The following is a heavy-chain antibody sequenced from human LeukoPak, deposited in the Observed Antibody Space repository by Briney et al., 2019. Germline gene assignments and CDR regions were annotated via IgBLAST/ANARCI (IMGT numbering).Heavy chain of an antibody. J-gene: IGHJ6*02. CDR1: GFSIRDNY. D-gene: IGHD2-15*01. V-gene: IGHV3-66*01. CDR3: AREVVTTIGATTKYYYYYGMDV. CDR2: IQTAGNT. Sequence: SGGSLRLSCAASGFSIRDNYMNWVRQAPGKGLEWVSVIQTAGNTYYADSVKDRITISRDNSRNTVYLQMNSLRADDTAVYYCAREVVTTIGATTKYYYYYGMDVWGQGTTVTVSS.